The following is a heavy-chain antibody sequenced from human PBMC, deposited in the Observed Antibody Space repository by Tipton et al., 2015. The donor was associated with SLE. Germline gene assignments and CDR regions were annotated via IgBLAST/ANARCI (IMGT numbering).Heavy chain of an antibody. CDR2: INHSGST. J-gene: IGHJ6*02. Sequence: TLSLTCTVSGGSISSSSYYWGWIRQHPGKGLEWIGEINHSGSTNYNPSLKSRVTISVDTSKNQFSLKLSSVTAADTAVYYCARLPYYYGMDVWGQGTTVTVSS. V-gene: IGHV4-39*07. CDR1: GGSISSSSYY. CDR3: ARLPYYYGMDV.